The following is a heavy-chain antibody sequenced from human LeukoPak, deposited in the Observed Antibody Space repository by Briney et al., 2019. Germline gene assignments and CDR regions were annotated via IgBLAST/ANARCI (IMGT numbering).Heavy chain of an antibody. CDR1: GFTFSSYE. V-gene: IGHV3-48*03. CDR3: ARDGAIFDAFDI. CDR2: ISSSGSTI. Sequence: QPGGSLRLSCAASGFTFSSYEMNWVRQAPGKGLEWVSYISSSGSTIYYADSVKGRFTISRDNAKNSLYLQMNSLRAEDTAVYYCARDGAIFDAFDIWGQGTMVTVSS. D-gene: IGHD3-9*01. J-gene: IGHJ3*02.